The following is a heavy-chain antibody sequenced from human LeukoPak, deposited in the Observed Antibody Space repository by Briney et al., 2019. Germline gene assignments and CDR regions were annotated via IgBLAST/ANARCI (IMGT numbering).Heavy chain of an antibody. D-gene: IGHD3-3*01. V-gene: IGHV3-30*03. CDR3: TRYDSSRFDP. J-gene: IGHJ5*02. Sequence: GGSLRLSCAGSGFTFSGYGMHWARQAPGKGLEWGTGIAYDGSRKHYADSVKGRFTISRDNSRNTMDLQMNSLRVEDTAVYHCTRYDSSRFDPWGQGTLVIVSS. CDR1: GFTFSGYG. CDR2: IAYDGSRK.